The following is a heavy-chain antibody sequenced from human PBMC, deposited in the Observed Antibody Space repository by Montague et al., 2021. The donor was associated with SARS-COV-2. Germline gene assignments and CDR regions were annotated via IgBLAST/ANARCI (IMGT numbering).Heavy chain of an antibody. CDR2: IHSSGST. Sequence: TLSLTCTVAGGSISSGSYYRGWIRQPPGKGLEWIGNIHSSGSTYYKSRVTISVDTSKNQFSLKVTSVTAADTAVYYCARRLGGSGWLDYWGQGTLVTVSS. V-gene: IGHV4-39*01. D-gene: IGHD6-25*01. CDR1: GGSISSGSYY. J-gene: IGHJ4*02. CDR3: ARRLGGSGWLDY.